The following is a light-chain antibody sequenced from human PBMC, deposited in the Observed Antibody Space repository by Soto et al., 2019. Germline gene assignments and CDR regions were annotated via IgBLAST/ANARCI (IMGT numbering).Light chain of an antibody. J-gene: IGKJ4*01. CDR1: QSVSSS. CDR2: SGD. V-gene: IGKV3-20*01. Sequence: VGTQSPDTLSLSPGETATLSCRASQSVSSSVAWYKHKPGQSPRLVGYSGDKRAPGIPPRVSGSGSGTDFTLTISSLESDDFAVYYCQQYGSSLLTFGGGTKVDI. CDR3: QQYGSSLLT.